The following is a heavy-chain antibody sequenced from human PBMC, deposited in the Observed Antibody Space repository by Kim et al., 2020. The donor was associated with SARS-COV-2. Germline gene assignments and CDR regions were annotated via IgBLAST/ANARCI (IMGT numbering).Heavy chain of an antibody. Sequence: SETLSLTCTVSGGSISSYYWSWIRQPPGKGLEWIGNIYYSGSTNYNPSLKSRVTISVDTSKNQFSLKLSSVTAADTAVYYCARDQGWLQPFDYWGQGTLVTVSS. V-gene: IGHV4-59*13. CDR3: ARDQGWLQPFDY. CDR1: GGSISSYY. CDR2: IYYSGST. D-gene: IGHD5-12*01. J-gene: IGHJ4*02.